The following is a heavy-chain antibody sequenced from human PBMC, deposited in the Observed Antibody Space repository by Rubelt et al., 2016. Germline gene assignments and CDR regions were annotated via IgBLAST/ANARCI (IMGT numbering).Heavy chain of an antibody. CDR3: ARGRFSYGSFSAPYDY. V-gene: IGHV4-39*07. CDR2: ISYSGTT. CDR1: GGSVSSTSHD. Sequence: QVQLQESGPGLVKPLQTLSLTCSVSGGSVSSTSHDWHWIRQPPGKGLEWIGSISYSGTTYYNPSLKSRVTISVDTSRDEFSLKLNSMTAAETAVYYCARGRFSYGSFSAPYDYWGQGTLVTVSS. J-gene: IGHJ4*02. D-gene: IGHD3-10*01.